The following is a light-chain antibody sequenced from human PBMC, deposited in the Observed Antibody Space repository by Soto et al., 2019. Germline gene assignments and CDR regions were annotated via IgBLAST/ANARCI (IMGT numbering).Light chain of an antibody. J-gene: IGKJ1*01. CDR1: QSITNY. CDR2: AAS. Sequence: DIQMTQSPSSLSASVGDRVTITCRASQSITNYLNWYQQKPGKAPKLLIYAASSLQSGVPSRFSGSGSGTDFTLTISSLQPEDFATYYCEQGYSIPGTFGQGTKVEIK. V-gene: IGKV1-39*01. CDR3: EQGYSIPGT.